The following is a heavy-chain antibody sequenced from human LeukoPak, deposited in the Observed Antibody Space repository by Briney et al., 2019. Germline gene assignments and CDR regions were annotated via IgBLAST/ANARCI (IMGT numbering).Heavy chain of an antibody. J-gene: IGHJ4*02. CDR3: ANSLRYSGGWHLFDY. CDR2: ISGSGGST. CDR1: GFTFSSYA. V-gene: IGHV3-23*01. Sequence: GGSLRLSCAASGFTFSSYAMSWVRQAPGEGLEWVSAISGSGGSTYYADSVKGRFTISRDNSKNTLYLQMSSLRAEDTAVYYCANSLRYSGGWHLFDYWGQGTLVTVSS. D-gene: IGHD6-19*01.